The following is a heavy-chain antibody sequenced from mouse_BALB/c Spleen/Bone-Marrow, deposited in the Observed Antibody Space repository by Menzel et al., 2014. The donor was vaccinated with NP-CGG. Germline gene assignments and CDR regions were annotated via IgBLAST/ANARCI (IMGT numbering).Heavy chain of an antibody. CDR2: IRNKANGYTT. CDR1: GFIFTDYY. V-gene: IGHV7-3*02. J-gene: IGHJ4*01. Sequence: EVKLVESGGGLVQPGGSLILSCATSGFIFTDYYMSWVRQPPGKALEWLGFIRNKANGYTTEYSASVKGRFTISRDNSQSILYLQMNTLRAEDSATYYCARDDYYAMDYWGQGTSVTVSS. CDR3: ARDDYYAMDY.